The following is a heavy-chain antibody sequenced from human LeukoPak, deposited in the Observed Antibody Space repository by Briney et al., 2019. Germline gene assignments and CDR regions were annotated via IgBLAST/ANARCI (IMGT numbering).Heavy chain of an antibody. V-gene: IGHV1-69*13. J-gene: IGHJ5*02. CDR1: GYTFTSYY. CDR2: IIPIFGTA. CDR3: ARDGRFDP. Sequence: ASVKVSCKASGYTFTSYYMHWVRQAPGQGLEWMGGIIPIFGTANYAQKFQGRVTITADESTSTAYMELSSLRSEDTAVYYCARDGRFDPWGQGTLVTVSS.